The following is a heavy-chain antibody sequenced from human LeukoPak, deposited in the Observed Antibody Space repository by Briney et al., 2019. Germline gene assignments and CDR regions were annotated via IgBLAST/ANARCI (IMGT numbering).Heavy chain of an antibody. Sequence: SETLSLTCTVSGGSISSYYWSWIRQPPGKGLEWIGYIYYSGSTNYNPSLKSRVTISVDASKNQFSLKLSSVTAADTAVYYCARADYYRSGSSNDYWGQGTLVTVSS. J-gene: IGHJ4*01. D-gene: IGHD3-10*01. V-gene: IGHV4-59*01. CDR1: GGSISSYY. CDR3: ARADYYRSGSSNDY. CDR2: IYYSGST.